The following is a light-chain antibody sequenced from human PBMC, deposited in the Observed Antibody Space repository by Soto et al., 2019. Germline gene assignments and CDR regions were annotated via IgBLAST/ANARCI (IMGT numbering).Light chain of an antibody. V-gene: IGLV2-23*01. CDR3: CSYAGSSTYV. CDR2: EGS. Sequence: QSVLTQPASGSGSPGQSITISCTGTSSDVGSYNLVSWCQQHPGKAPKLMIYEGSKRPSGVSNRFSGSKSGNTASLTISGLQAEDEADYYCCSYAGSSTYVFGTGTKVTVL. J-gene: IGLJ1*01. CDR1: SSDVGSYNL.